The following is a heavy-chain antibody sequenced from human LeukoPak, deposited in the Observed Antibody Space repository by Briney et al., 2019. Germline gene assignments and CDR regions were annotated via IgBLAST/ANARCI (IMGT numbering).Heavy chain of an antibody. D-gene: IGHD2-2*01. CDR1: GYTSTSYY. J-gene: IGHJ4*02. CDR2: INPSGGST. Sequence: ASVKVSCKASGYTSTSYYMHWVRQAPGQGLEWMGIINPSGGSTSYAQKFQGRVTITADDSTSTAYMELSSLRSEDTAVYYCADLVYCSSSSCYEPFNQTWGQGTLVTVSP. V-gene: IGHV1-46*01. CDR3: ADLVYCSSSSCYEPFNQT.